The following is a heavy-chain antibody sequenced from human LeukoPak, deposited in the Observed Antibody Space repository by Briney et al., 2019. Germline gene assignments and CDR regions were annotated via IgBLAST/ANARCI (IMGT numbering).Heavy chain of an antibody. CDR3: ARSFVSETYFYYFDY. CDR1: GFSLSSKV. Sequence: PGRSLRLSCAVSGFSLSSKVVHWVRQVPGKGLEWLAVISYDGINKYYADSVKGRFTIARDTSKNTLFLQMNSLRAEDTAVYYCARSFVSETYFYYFDYWGRGTLVTVSS. J-gene: IGHJ4*02. CDR2: ISYDGINK. D-gene: IGHD1-26*01. V-gene: IGHV3-30*04.